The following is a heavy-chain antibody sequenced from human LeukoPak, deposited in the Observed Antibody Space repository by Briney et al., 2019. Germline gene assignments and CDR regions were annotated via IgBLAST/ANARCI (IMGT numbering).Heavy chain of an antibody. V-gene: IGHV3-15*01. CDR1: RFTFSNAW. CDR2: IKSKTDGGTT. J-gene: IGHJ4*02. CDR3: TTDRDYGDYPEYYFDY. D-gene: IGHD4-17*01. Sequence: GGSLRLSCAASRFTFSNAWMSWVRQAPGKGLEWVGHIKSKTDGGTTDYAAPVKGRFTISRDDSKNTLYLQMNSPRTEDTAVYYCTTDRDYGDYPEYYFDYWGQGTLVTVSS.